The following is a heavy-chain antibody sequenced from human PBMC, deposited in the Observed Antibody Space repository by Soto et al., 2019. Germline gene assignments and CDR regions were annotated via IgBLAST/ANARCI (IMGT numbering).Heavy chain of an antibody. CDR1: GYSFTSYW. CDR2: IYPGDSDT. CDR3: ERRDNYSGLRDAFDI. V-gene: IGHV5-51*01. J-gene: IGHJ3*02. Sequence: GESLKISCKGSGYSFTSYWIGWVRQMPGKGLEWMGIIYPGDSDTRYSPSFQGQVTISADKSISTAYLQWSSLKASDTAMYYCERRDNYSGLRDAFDIWGQGTMVTVS. D-gene: IGHD4-4*01.